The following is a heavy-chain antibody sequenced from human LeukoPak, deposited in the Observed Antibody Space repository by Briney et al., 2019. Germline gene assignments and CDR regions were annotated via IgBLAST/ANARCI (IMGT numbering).Heavy chain of an antibody. Sequence: HPSETLSLTCTVSGGSISSHYWSWIRQPPGKGLEWIGYIYYSGSTNYNPSLKSRVTISVDTSKNQFSLKLSSVTAADTAVYYCARHPLGVVTHHWYFDLWGRGTLVTVSS. CDR2: IYYSGST. D-gene: IGHD4-23*01. CDR1: GGSISSHY. V-gene: IGHV4-59*08. J-gene: IGHJ2*01. CDR3: ARHPLGVVTHHWYFDL.